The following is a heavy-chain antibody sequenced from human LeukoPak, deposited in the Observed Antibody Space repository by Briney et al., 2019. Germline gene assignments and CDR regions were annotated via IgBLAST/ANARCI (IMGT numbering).Heavy chain of an antibody. CDR2: INPNSGGT. CDR3: ARAPSSGYSGYDLDY. D-gene: IGHD5-12*01. V-gene: IGHV1-2*02. J-gene: IGHJ4*02. CDR1: GYTFTGYY. Sequence: ASVKVSCQASGYTFTGYYMHWVRQAPGQGLEWMGWINPNSGGTNYAQKFQGRVTMTTDTSISTAYMELSRLRSDDTGVYYCARAPSSGYSGYDLDYWGQGTLVTVSS.